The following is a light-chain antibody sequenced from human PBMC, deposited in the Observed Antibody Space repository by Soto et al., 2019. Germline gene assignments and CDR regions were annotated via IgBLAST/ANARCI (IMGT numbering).Light chain of an antibody. CDR1: QTVRGNY. Sequence: EIVLTQSPGTLSLSPGERATLFFRSSQTVRGNYITWFQQKPGQSPRLLIYAASSRAAGVTDRFSGSGSGTDFSLTIRVLEAEDCAIYSCPPYGHPPWTVDQGTKVE. CDR2: AAS. V-gene: IGKV3-20*01. J-gene: IGKJ1*01. CDR3: PPYGHPPWT.